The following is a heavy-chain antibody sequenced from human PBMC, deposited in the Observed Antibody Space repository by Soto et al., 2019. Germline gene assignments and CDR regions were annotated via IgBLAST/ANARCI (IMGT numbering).Heavy chain of an antibody. J-gene: IGHJ4*02. CDR2: IYYSGST. Sequence: SETLSLTCTVSGGSISSSGYYWGWIRQPPGKGLEWIGTIYYSGSTYYNPSLKSRVTISVDTSKNQFSLKLSSVTAADTAVYYCARVGGFGATTIDYWGQGTLVTVSS. CDR3: ARVGGFGATTIDY. D-gene: IGHD3-10*01. CDR1: GGSISSSGYY. V-gene: IGHV4-39*07.